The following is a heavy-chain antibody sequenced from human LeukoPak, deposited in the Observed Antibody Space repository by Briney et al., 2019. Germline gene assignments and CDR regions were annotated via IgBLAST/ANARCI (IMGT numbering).Heavy chain of an antibody. CDR2: IIPILGIA. CDR3: AIPYCSSTSCYDY. J-gene: IGHJ4*02. Sequence: SVKVSCKASGGTFSSYTISGVRQAPGQGLEWMGRIIPILGIANSAQKFQGRVTITADKSTSTAYMELSSLRSEDTAVYYCAIPYCSSTSCYDYWGQGTLVTVSS. CDR1: GGTFSSYT. V-gene: IGHV1-69*02. D-gene: IGHD2-2*01.